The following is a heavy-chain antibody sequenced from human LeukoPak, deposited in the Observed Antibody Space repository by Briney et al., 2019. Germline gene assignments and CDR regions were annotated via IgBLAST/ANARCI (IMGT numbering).Heavy chain of an antibody. CDR2: ISGSGGST. D-gene: IGHD6-19*01. CDR3: ARDQGQWLAHRGLDY. J-gene: IGHJ4*02. V-gene: IGHV3-23*01. CDR1: GITFSNYG. Sequence: AGGSLRLSCAASGITFSNYGMNWVRQAPGKGLEWVSGISGSGGSTYYADSVKGRFTISRDNSKNTPYLQMNSLRAEDTAVYYCARDQGQWLAHRGLDYWGQGTLVTVSS.